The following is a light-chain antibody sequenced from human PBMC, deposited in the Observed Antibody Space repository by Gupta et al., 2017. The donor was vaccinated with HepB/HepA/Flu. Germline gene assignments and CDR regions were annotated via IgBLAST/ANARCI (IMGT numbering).Light chain of an antibody. CDR1: SSNIGAGYD. CDR3: QSYDSSLSGYVV. CDR2: GNI. V-gene: IGLV1-40*01. Sequence: QSVLTQPPSVSGAPGQRVTIPCTGSSSNIGAGYDVHWYQQLPGTAPKLLIYGNINRPSGVPDRFSGSKSGTSASLAITGLQAEDEADYYCQSYDSSLSGYVVFGGGTKLTVL. J-gene: IGLJ2*01.